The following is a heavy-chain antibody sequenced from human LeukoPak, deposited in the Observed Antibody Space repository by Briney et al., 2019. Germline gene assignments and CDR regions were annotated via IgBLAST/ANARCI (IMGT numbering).Heavy chain of an antibody. Sequence: GASVKVSCKASGYTFINYDINWVRQATGQGLEWMGWMNPNTGNTGYAQKFQGRVTMTRNTSISTAYMELSSLRSEDTAVYYCARGRGNYYYYYMDVWGKGTTVAISS. D-gene: IGHD3-16*01. V-gene: IGHV1-8*01. CDR2: MNPNTGNT. J-gene: IGHJ6*03. CDR3: ARGRGNYYYYYMDV. CDR1: GYTFINYD.